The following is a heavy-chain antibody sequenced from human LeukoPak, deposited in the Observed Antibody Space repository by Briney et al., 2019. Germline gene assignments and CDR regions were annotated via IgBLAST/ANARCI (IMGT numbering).Heavy chain of an antibody. D-gene: IGHD3-10*01. CDR1: GFIFSNHY. CDR2: INNDGSIT. J-gene: IGHJ4*02. V-gene: IGHV3-74*01. CDR3: VLMVWG. Sequence: GGSLRLSCAVSGFIFSNHYMHWVRQAPGKGLVWVSRINNDGSITSYADSVKGRFTISRDNAKNTQYLQMNSLRAEDTAVYYCVLMVWGGGQGTLVTVSS.